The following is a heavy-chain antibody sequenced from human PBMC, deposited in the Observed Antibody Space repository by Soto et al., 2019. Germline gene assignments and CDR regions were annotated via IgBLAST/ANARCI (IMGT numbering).Heavy chain of an antibody. CDR1: GFTFSSYA. J-gene: IGHJ5*02. V-gene: IGHV3-30-3*01. Sequence: PGGSLRLSCAASGFTFSSYAMHWVRQAPGKGLEWVAVISYDGSNKYYADSVKGRFTISRDNSKNTLYLQMNSLRAEDTAVYYCARPGYSSGWYVGNWFDPWGQGTLVTVYS. CDR2: ISYDGSNK. D-gene: IGHD6-19*01. CDR3: ARPGYSSGWYVGNWFDP.